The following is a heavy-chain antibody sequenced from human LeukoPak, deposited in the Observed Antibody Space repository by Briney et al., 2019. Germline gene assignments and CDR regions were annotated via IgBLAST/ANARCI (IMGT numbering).Heavy chain of an antibody. CDR2: ISGTGGST. D-gene: IGHD5-12*01. CDR3: AKVKWPHFDY. V-gene: IGHV3-23*01. CDR1: GFTFSSYA. J-gene: IGHJ4*02. Sequence: GGSLRLSCVASGFTFSSYALSWVRQAPGKGLEWVSTISGTGGSTYYADFVKGQFTISRGNSKNTVYLQMNSLRAEDTAVYYCAKVKWPHFDYWGQGTLVAVSS.